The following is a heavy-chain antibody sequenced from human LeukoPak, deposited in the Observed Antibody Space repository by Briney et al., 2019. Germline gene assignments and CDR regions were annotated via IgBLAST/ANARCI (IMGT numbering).Heavy chain of an antibody. CDR2: ISTSSSYI. Sequence: GGSLRLSCAASGFTFNTYWMSWVRQAPGKGLEWVSCISTSSSYIYYADSVKGRFTISRDNAKNSLYLQMNSLRPEDAAVYYCARDYVRDYYGSGSYYTPWSWFDPWGQGTLVTVSS. V-gene: IGHV3-21*01. CDR3: ARDYVRDYYGSGSYYTPWSWFDP. CDR1: GFTFNTYW. J-gene: IGHJ5*02. D-gene: IGHD3-10*01.